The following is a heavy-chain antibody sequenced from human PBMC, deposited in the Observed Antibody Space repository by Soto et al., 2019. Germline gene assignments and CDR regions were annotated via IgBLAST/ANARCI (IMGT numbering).Heavy chain of an antibody. D-gene: IGHD3-16*01. J-gene: IGHJ5*02. Sequence: ASVKVSCKAAAYTFTSYDINWVRQATGQDFEWMGWMNPNNGNTAYAQKFQGRVTITADESTSTAYMELNSLRSEDSAVYYCARAIGRTEGAQFDNWGQGTLVTVSS. V-gene: IGHV1-8*01. CDR2: MNPNNGNT. CDR1: AYTFTSYD. CDR3: ARAIGRTEGAQFDN.